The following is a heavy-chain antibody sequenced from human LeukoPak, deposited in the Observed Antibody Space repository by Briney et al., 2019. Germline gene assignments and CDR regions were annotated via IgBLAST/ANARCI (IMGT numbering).Heavy chain of an antibody. CDR3: ASGLRYFDLYY. Sequence: SETLSLTCAVYGGSFSGYYWSWIRQPPGKGLEWIGEINHSGSTNYNPSLKSRVTISVDTSKNQFSLKLSSVTAADTAVYYCASGLRYFDLYYWGQGTLVTVSS. CDR2: INHSGST. CDR1: GGSFSGYY. D-gene: IGHD3-9*01. V-gene: IGHV4-34*01. J-gene: IGHJ4*02.